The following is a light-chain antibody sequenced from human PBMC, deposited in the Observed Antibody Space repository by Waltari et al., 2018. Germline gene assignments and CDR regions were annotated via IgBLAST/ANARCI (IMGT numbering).Light chain of an antibody. Sequence: QSALTQPASVSGSPGQSITISCTGTSSDVGGYDFVSWYQQHPGKAPKLIIYEVGNRPSGFSHRFFGSKSGSTASLTISGLQAEDEADYYCSSYTSGSIVVFGTGTKVTVL. CDR1: SSDVGGYDF. J-gene: IGLJ1*01. CDR2: EVG. V-gene: IGLV2-14*01. CDR3: SSYTSGSIVV.